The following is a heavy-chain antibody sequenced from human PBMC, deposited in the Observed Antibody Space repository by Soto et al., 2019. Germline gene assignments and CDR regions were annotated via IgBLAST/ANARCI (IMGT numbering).Heavy chain of an antibody. CDR2: IRSQTDGGTT. CDR1: GLSFSDAW. Sequence: EVPLVESGGALVKPWGSLRLSCAVSGLSFSDAWMNWLRQVPGQAPEWVARIRSQTDGGTTNYAGPVNGRFTISSDNSKIPLYPQMHSLTSEDTGIYYGATVPAYWGSAPADYWGQGTLVTVSS. V-gene: IGHV3-15*06. J-gene: IGHJ4*02. CDR3: ATVPAYWGSAPADY. D-gene: IGHD7-27*01.